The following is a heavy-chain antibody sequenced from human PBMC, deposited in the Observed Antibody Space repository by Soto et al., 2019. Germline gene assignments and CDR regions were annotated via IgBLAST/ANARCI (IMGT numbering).Heavy chain of an antibody. V-gene: IGHV4-30-2*01. CDR1: GASSSTSNYS. CDR3: AGMPYTSGPRFDP. CDR2: IYRSGVT. D-gene: IGHD6-19*01. Sequence: SEYLSLTCTFSGASSSTSNYSWSGIRHPPGKALEWVGFIYRSGVTSYNQSLKSRVSISLDTSNNQCSLKLRSLTAADTAVYYCAGMPYTSGPRFDPWGPGTLVPVSS. J-gene: IGHJ5*02.